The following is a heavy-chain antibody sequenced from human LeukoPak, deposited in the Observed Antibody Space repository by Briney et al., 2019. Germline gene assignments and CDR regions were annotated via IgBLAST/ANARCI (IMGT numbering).Heavy chain of an antibody. D-gene: IGHD2-15*01. CDR1: EFIFSTYW. J-gene: IGHJ4*02. Sequence: GGSLRLSCAASEFIFSTYWMHWLRQAPGKGLVWVSRINSDGSSTSYADSVKGRFTISRDNTENTLYLQMNSLRAEDTAVYYCARGARYCSGGSCSDYWGQGTLVTVSS. CDR3: ARGARYCSGGSCSDY. CDR2: INSDGSST. V-gene: IGHV3-74*01.